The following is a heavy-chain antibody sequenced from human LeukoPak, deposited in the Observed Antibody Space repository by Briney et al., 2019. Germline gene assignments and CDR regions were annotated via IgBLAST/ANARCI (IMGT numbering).Heavy chain of an antibody. V-gene: IGHV4-34*01. J-gene: IGHJ4*02. D-gene: IGHD3-10*01. CDR2: INHSGST. CDR1: GGSFSGYY. CDR3: ARDLGAGEYDS. Sequence: SETLSLTCAVYGGSFSGYYWSWIRQPPGKGLEWIGEINHSGSTNYNPSLKSRVTISVDTSKNQFSLKLSSVTAADTAVYYCARDLGAGEYDSWGQGTLVAVSS.